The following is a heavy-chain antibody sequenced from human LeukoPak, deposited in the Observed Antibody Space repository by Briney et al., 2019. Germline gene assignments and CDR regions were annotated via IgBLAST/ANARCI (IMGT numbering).Heavy chain of an antibody. CDR1: GFTISDRH. V-gene: IGHV3-53*01. D-gene: IGHD2-2*01. CDR3: ARGVTQTGYAPDY. J-gene: IGHJ4*02. CDR2: IHTAGRT. Sequence: PRGSPRLSCAASGFTISDRHMNWVRHAPGIGLEWVSVIHTAGRTYYADSVKGRFAISRDNSKNTVYLQMQSLRADDTAVYYCARGVTQTGYAPDYWGQGALVTVSS.